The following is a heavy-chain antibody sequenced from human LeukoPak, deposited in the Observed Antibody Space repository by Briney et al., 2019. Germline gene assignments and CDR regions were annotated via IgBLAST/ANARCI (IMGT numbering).Heavy chain of an antibody. CDR1: GDSVRNDDYY. V-gene: IGHV4-61*08. D-gene: IGHD6-25*01. J-gene: IGHJ6*02. CDR3: ARGLSEDYYYGMDV. CDR2: IYSSGNT. Sequence: SETLSLTCTVSGDSVRNDDYYWNWLRQPPGKGLEWIGYIYSSGNTNDDPSLRSRVTISLDTSKNQFALKLTSVTAADTAVYYCARGLSEDYYYGMDVWGQGTTVTVSS.